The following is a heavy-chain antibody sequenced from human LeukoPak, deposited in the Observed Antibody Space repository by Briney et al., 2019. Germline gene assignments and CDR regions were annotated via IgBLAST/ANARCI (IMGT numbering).Heavy chain of an antibody. D-gene: IGHD2-15*01. CDR3: AKTQGYYDA. J-gene: IGHJ5*02. CDR1: GFTFSNYA. CDR2: IYGDGDKT. Sequence: GGSLRLSCVASGFTFSNYAMTWVRQAPGKGLEMVSGIYGDGDKTVYGDAVKGRFTISRDNSKNTLFLQMNSLRADDTAVYYCAKTQGYYDAWGREPWSPSPQ. V-gene: IGHV3-23*01.